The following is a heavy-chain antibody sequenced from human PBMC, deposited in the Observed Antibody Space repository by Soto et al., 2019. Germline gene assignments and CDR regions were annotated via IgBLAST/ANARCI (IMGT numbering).Heavy chain of an antibody. CDR3: ARAARYYDVWSGPDDY. Sequence: QVQLVQSGAEVTKPGASVKVSCKASGYTFTSYGISWVRQAPGQGLEWMGWISAYNGNTNYAQKLQGRVTMTTDTSTSTAYMELRSLRSDDTAVYYCARAARYYDVWSGPDDYWGQGTLVTVSS. CDR2: ISAYNGNT. J-gene: IGHJ4*02. D-gene: IGHD3-3*01. CDR1: GYTFTSYG. V-gene: IGHV1-18*01.